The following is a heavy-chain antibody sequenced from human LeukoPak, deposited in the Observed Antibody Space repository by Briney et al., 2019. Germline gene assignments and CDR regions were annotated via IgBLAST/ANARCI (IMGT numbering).Heavy chain of an antibody. V-gene: IGHV4-39*01. CDR1: GFTFTNYW. CDR2: IYNSGNT. J-gene: IGHJ4*02. CDR3: ARRGGSGRSFDF. Sequence: GSLRLSCAASGFTFTNYWMSWVRQSPGKGLEWIGNIYNSGNTYYNPSLKSRVTISVDTSKNQFSLKLSSITAADTAVYYCARRGGSGRSFDFWGQGTLVTVSS. D-gene: IGHD3-10*01.